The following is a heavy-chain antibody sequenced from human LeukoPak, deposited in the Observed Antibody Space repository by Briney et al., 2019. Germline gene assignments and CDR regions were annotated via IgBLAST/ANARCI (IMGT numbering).Heavy chain of an antibody. V-gene: IGHV3-11*01. CDR3: ARVRENDYGDYVGIFDY. CDR2: ISSSGSTI. D-gene: IGHD4-17*01. Sequence: GGSLRLSCAASGFTFSDYYMSWIRQAPGKGLEWVSYISSSGSTIYYTDSVKGRFTISRDNAKNSLYLQMNSLRAEDTAVYYCARVRENDYGDYVGIFDYWGQGTLVTVSS. CDR1: GFTFSDYY. J-gene: IGHJ4*02.